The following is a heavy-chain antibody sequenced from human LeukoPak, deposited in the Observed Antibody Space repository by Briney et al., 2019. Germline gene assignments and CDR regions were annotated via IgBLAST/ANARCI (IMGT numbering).Heavy chain of an antibody. J-gene: IGHJ4*02. CDR3: AKEGTETIFSRYYFDY. Sequence: GGSLRLSCAASGFTFSSYAMSWVRQAPGKGLEWVSAISGSGGSTYYADSVKGRFTISRDNSKNTLYLQMNSLRADDTAVYYCAKEGTETIFSRYYFDYWGQGTLVTVSS. CDR1: GFTFSSYA. CDR2: ISGSGGST. V-gene: IGHV3-23*01. D-gene: IGHD3-3*01.